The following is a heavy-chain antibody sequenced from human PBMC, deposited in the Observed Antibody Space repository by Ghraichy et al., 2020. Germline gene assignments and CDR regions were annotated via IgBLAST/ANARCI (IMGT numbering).Heavy chain of an antibody. CDR3: AKDVRDNPGNYYFDY. Sequence: GGSLRLSCAASGFTFSSYAMSWVGQAPGKGLEWVSAISGSGGSTYYADSVKGRFTISRDNSKNTLYLQMNSLRAEDTAVYYCAKDVRDNPGNYYFDYWGQGTLVTVSS. CDR1: GFTFSSYA. V-gene: IGHV3-23*01. CDR2: ISGSGGST. J-gene: IGHJ4*02. D-gene: IGHD1-7*01.